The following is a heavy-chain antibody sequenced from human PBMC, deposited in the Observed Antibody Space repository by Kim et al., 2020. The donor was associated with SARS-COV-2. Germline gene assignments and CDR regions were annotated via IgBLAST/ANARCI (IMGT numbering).Heavy chain of an antibody. D-gene: IGHD3-9*01. CDR1: GYSISSGYY. V-gene: IGHV4-38-2*02. J-gene: IGHJ4*02. CDR3: ARWPFDYFFDY. Sequence: SETLSLTCTVSGYSISSGYYWGWIRQPTGKGLEWIGSMYHSGSPFYNPSLKSRVTISVDTSKNQFSLKLSSVTAADTAVYYCARWPFDYFFDYWGQGTLVTVSS. CDR2: MYHSGSP.